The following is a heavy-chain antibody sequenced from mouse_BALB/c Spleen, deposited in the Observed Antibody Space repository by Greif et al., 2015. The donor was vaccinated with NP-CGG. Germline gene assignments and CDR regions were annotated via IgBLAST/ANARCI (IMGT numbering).Heavy chain of an antibody. CDR3: TRCITTVVDAWFAY. J-gene: IGHJ3*01. Sequence: VKLVESGAELVRPGASVTLSCKASGYTFTDYEMHWVKQTPVHGLEWIGAINPETGGTAYNQKFKGKATLTADKSSSTAYMELRSLTSEDSAVYYCTRCITTVVDAWFAYWGQGTLVTVSA. V-gene: IGHV1-15*01. CDR1: GYTFTDYE. CDR2: INPETGGT. D-gene: IGHD1-1*01.